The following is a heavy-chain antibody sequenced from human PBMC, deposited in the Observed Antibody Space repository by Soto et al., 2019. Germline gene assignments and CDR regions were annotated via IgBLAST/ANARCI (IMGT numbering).Heavy chain of an antibody. J-gene: IGHJ4*02. CDR2: ICGSGGST. CDR3: AANWNHDY. CDR1: GFTFSIYA. Sequence: SLRISCAASGFTFSIYAMSWVRQAPGKGLEWDSAICGSGGSTYYTASVRGRFTISRDNSKNTLYVQMNSLRAEDTAVYYYAANWNHDYWGQGTLVTVSS. V-gene: IGHV3-23*01. D-gene: IGHD1-1*01.